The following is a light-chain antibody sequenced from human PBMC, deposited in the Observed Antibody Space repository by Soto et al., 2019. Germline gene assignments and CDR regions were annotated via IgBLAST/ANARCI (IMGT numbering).Light chain of an antibody. J-gene: IGKJ1*01. CDR2: GAS. CDR1: QSVSSSY. V-gene: IGKV3-20*01. Sequence: EIVLTQSPGTLSLSPGERATLYCRAIQSVSSSYLAWYQQKPGQAPRLLIYGASSRATGIPDRFSGSGSGTDFTLTISRLEPEDFAVYYCQQYGSSRTFGQGTKVDIK. CDR3: QQYGSSRT.